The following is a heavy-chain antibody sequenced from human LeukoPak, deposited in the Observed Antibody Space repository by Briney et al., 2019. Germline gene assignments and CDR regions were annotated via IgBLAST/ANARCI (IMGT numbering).Heavy chain of an antibody. CDR1: GFTSSSYA. CDR2: ISYDGSNK. CDR3: AREPGGWYERSFDY. D-gene: IGHD6-19*01. V-gene: IGHV3-30-3*01. Sequence: PGGSLRLSCAASGFTSSSYAMHWVRQAPGKGLEWVAVISYDGSNKYYADSVKGRFTISRDNSKNTLYPQMNSLRAEDTAVYYCAREPGGWYERSFDYWGQGTLVTVSS. J-gene: IGHJ4*02.